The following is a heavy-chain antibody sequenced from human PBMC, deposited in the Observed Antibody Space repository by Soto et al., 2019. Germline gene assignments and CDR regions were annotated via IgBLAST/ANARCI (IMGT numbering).Heavy chain of an antibody. V-gene: IGHV4-34*01. Sequence: PSETLSLTCAVYGGSFSGYYWSWIRQPPGKGLEWIGEINHSGSTNYNPSLKSRVTISVDTSKDQFSLKLSSVTAADTAVFYCARGPHYCSGGSCSYDYWGQGTLVTVSS. CDR3: ARGPHYCSGGSCSYDY. J-gene: IGHJ4*02. D-gene: IGHD2-15*01. CDR2: INHSGST. CDR1: GGSFSGYY.